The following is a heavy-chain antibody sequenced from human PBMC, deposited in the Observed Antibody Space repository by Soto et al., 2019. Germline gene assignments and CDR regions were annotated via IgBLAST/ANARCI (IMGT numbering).Heavy chain of an antibody. Sequence: SETLSLTCTVSGGSISSYYWSWIRQPPGKGLEWIGYIYYSGSTNYNPSLKSRVTISVDTSKNQFSLKLSSVTAADTAVYYCARDVAAAGMFDYWGQGTLVTVSS. CDR3: ARDVAAAGMFDY. CDR1: GGSISSYY. V-gene: IGHV4-59*01. CDR2: IYYSGST. D-gene: IGHD6-13*01. J-gene: IGHJ4*02.